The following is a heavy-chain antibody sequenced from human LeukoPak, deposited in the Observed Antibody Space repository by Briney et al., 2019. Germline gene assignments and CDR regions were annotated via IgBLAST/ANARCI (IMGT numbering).Heavy chain of an antibody. Sequence: ASVKGSCKASGYTFTSYAMNRVRQAPGQGLEWMGWINTNTGNPTYAQGFTGRFVFSLDTSVSTAYLQISSLKAEDTAVYYCARGCSGGSCYFWFDPWGQGTLVTVSS. D-gene: IGHD2-15*01. J-gene: IGHJ5*02. V-gene: IGHV7-4-1*02. CDR2: INTNTGNP. CDR3: ARGCSGGSCYFWFDP. CDR1: GYTFTSYA.